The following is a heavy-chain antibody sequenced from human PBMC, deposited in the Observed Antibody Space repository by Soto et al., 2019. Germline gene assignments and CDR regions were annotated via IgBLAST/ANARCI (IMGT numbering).Heavy chain of an antibody. J-gene: IGHJ1*01. D-gene: IGHD6-13*01. CDR3: VKDESINWYSGHFRH. V-gene: IGHV3-9*01. CDR2: INWNSGSI. CDR1: GFTFDDYA. Sequence: GGSLRLSCASSGFTFDDYAMHWVRQVPGKGLEWVSGINWNSGSIGYGDSVKGRFAISRDNAKNSLHLQMNSLSAEDTAFYYCVKDESINWYSGHFRHWGQGTLVTVSS.